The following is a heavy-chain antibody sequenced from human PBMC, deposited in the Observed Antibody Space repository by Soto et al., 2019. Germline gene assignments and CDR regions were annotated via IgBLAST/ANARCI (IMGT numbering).Heavy chain of an antibody. J-gene: IGHJ6*02. Sequence: HPGGSLRLSCAASGFTVSIYGMHWFRQAPGKGLEWVAVIWYDGSNKYYADSVKGRFTISRDNSKNTLYLQMNSLRAEDTAVYYCARERGYSGYQHSPYYYYGMDVWGQGTTVTVS. CDR2: IWYDGSNK. V-gene: IGHV3-33*01. D-gene: IGHD5-12*01. CDR3: ARERGYSGYQHSPYYYYGMDV. CDR1: GFTVSIYG.